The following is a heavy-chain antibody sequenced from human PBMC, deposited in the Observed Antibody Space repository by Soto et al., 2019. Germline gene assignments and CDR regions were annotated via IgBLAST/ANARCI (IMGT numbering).Heavy chain of an antibody. V-gene: IGHV4-30-2*01. J-gene: IGHJ4*02. CDR2: IYHSGST. Sequence: SETLSLTCAVSGGSISSGAYTWSWIRQPPGKGLEWVGYIYHSGSTYYNPSLKSRVTISVDKSKNQFSLKLSSVTAADTAVYYFAIVSAAGTYFVYWGKGTLVTVSS. D-gene: IGHD6-13*01. CDR1: GGSISSGAYT. CDR3: AIVSAAGTYFVY.